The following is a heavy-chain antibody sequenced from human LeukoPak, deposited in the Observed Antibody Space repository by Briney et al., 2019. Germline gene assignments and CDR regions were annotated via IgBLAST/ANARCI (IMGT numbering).Heavy chain of an antibody. D-gene: IGHD2-2*01. J-gene: IGHJ5*02. V-gene: IGHV4-31*03. CDR3: ARGHGYCSSTSCYASATFDP. CDR1: GGSISSGGYY. CDR2: IYYSGST. Sequence: PSQTLSLTRTVSGGSISSGGYYWSWIRQHPGKGLEWIGYIYYSGSTYYNPSLKSRVTISVDTSKNQFSLKLSSVTAADTAVYYCARGHGYCSSTSCYASATFDPWGQGTLVTVSS.